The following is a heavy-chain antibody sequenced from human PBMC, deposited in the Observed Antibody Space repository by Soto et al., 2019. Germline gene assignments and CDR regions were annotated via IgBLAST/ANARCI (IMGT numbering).Heavy chain of an antibody. V-gene: IGHV1-18*04. CDR2: ISAYNGNT. CDR1: GYTFTSYG. Sequence: ASVKVSCKASGYTFTSYGISWVRQAPGQGLEWMGWISAYNGNTNYAQKLQGRVTMTTDTSTSTAYMELRSLRSDDTAVYYCASVGPNNYCGGDCYPGGDDAFDIWGQGTMVTVSS. CDR3: ASVGPNNYCGGDCYPGGDDAFDI. J-gene: IGHJ3*02. D-gene: IGHD2-21*02.